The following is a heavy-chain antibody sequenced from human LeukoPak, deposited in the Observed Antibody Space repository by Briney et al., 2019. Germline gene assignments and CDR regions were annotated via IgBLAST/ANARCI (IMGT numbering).Heavy chain of an antibody. CDR3: ATEQLSAPGTVLDY. V-gene: IGHV3-21*01. Sequence: GGSLRLSCAASGFTFSSYSMDWVRQAPGKGLEWVSSISSTSNYIYYADSVKGRFTVSRDNAKNSLYLQMHSLRAEDTAVYYCATEQLSAPGTVLDYWGQGILVTVSS. D-gene: IGHD6-13*01. J-gene: IGHJ4*02. CDR2: ISSTSNYI. CDR1: GFTFSSYS.